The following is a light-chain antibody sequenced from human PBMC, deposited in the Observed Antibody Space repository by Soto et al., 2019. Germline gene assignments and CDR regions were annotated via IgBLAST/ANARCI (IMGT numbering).Light chain of an antibody. CDR3: QQYNNWGLS. V-gene: IGKV3D-15*01. Sequence: IVMTQSPATLSVSPGEGVTLSCRAGETVGTNLAWYQQKPGQAPRLLMYGSSTRATGIPATFSGSGSGTEFTLTISSLQSEESAVYYCQQYNNWGLSFGGGTRVEIK. CDR2: GSS. J-gene: IGKJ4*02. CDR1: ETVGTN.